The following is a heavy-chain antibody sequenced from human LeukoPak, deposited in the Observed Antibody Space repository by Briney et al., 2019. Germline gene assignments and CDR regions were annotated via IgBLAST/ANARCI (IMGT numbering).Heavy chain of an antibody. J-gene: IGHJ3*02. V-gene: IGHV1-46*01. CDR3: ARVVVGDIAAFDI. CDR1: GYTFTSYY. Sequence: ASVKVSCKASGYTFTSYYMHWVRQAPGQGLEWMGIINPSGGSTSYAQKFQGSVTMTRDTSTSTVYMELSSLRSEDTAVYYCARVVVGDIAAFDIWGQGTMVTVSS. CDR2: INPSGGST. D-gene: IGHD4-17*01.